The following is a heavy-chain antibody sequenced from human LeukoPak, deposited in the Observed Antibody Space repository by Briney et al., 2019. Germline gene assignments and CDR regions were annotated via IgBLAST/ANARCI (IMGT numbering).Heavy chain of an antibody. D-gene: IGHD3-16*01. V-gene: IGHV3-11*01. CDR2: ISSSGSTI. J-gene: IGHJ4*02. CDR1: GFTFSTYT. Sequence: GGPLNLSLAASGFTFSTYTRTGIRQAPGKGRDGVSYISSSGSTIYYADSVKGRFTISRDNAKNSLYLQMNSLRAEDTAVYYCARGSAGGWLNIDYWGQGTLVTVSS. CDR3: ARGSAGGWLNIDY.